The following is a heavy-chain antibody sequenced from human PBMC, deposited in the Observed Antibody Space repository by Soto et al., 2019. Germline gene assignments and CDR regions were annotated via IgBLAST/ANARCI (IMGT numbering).Heavy chain of an antibody. CDR2: ISAYNGNT. CDR3: ARPTGEYSGYGGRDYYYYMDV. J-gene: IGHJ6*03. V-gene: IGHV1-18*01. D-gene: IGHD5-12*01. CDR1: GYTFTSYG. Sequence: QVQLVQSGAEVKKPGASVKVSCKASGYTFTSYGISWVRQAPGQGLEWMGWISAYNGNTNYAQKLQGRVTMTTDTSTSTAYIELRSLRSDDTAVYYCARPTGEYSGYGGRDYYYYMDVWGKGTTVTVSS.